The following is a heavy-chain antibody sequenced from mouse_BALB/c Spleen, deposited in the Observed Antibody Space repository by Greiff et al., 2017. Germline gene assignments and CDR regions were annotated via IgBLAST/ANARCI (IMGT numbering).Heavy chain of an antibody. V-gene: IGHV5-4*02. CDR1: GFTFSDYY. D-gene: IGHD1-2*01. CDR2: ISDGGSYT. Sequence: EVHLVESGGGLVKPGGSLKLSCAASGFTFSDYYMYWVRQTPEKRLEWVATISDGGSYTYYPDSVKGRFTISRDNAKNNLYLQMSSLKSEDTAMYYCAREGVYYGYDYAMDYWGQGTSVTVSS. CDR3: AREGVYYGYDYAMDY. J-gene: IGHJ4*01.